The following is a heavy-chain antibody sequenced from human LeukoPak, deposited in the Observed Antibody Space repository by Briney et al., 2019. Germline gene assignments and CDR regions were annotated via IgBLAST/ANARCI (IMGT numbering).Heavy chain of an antibody. V-gene: IGHV3-23*01. Sequence: GGSLRLSCAASGFTFSSYAMNWVRQAPGMGLEWVSRISGGGGTTYYADAVKGRFTLSRDNSKNTLYLQMNSLRAEDTAVYYCARRRAEDYDDFVHFDYWGQGTLVTVSS. CDR3: ARRRAEDYDDFVHFDY. D-gene: IGHD4-17*01. CDR2: ISGGGGTT. CDR1: GFTFSSYA. J-gene: IGHJ4*02.